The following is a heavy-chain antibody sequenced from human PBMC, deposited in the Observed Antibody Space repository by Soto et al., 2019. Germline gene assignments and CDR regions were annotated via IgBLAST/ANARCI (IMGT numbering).Heavy chain of an antibody. Sequence: ASVKVSCKASGYTFTSYGISWVRQAPGQGLEWMGWISAYNGNTNYAQKLQGRVTMTTDTSTSTAYMELRSLRSDDTAVYYCARDPGITMVRVVIITEGPIDYWGQGTLVTVSS. CDR3: ARDPGITMVRVVIITEGPIDY. CDR2: ISAYNGNT. CDR1: GYTFTSYG. D-gene: IGHD3-10*01. J-gene: IGHJ4*02. V-gene: IGHV1-18*01.